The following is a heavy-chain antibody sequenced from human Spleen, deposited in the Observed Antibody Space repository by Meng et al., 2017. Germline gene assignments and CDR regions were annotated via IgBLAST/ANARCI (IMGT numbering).Heavy chain of an antibody. CDR3: AKAKPRITMVRGAWARLGPLDY. V-gene: IGHV3-23*01. J-gene: IGHJ4*02. Sequence: GESLKISCAASGFTFSSYAMSWVRQAPGKGLEWVSAISGSGGSTYYADSVKGRFTISRDNSKNTLYLQMNSLRAEDTAVYYCAKAKPRITMVRGAWARLGPLDYWGQGTLVTVSS. CDR2: ISGSGGST. CDR1: GFTFSSYA. D-gene: IGHD3-10*01.